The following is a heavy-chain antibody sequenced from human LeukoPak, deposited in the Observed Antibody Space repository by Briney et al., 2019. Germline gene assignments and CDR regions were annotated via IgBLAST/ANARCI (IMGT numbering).Heavy chain of an antibody. J-gene: IGHJ4*02. CDR3: ARRGDGGRSFDY. V-gene: IGHV3-53*01. CDR1: GFTVGSSY. CDR2: IYGGGNT. Sequence: GALRLSCAASGFTVGSSYMNWVRQAPGKGLEWVSLIYGGGNTYYADSVKGRFTISRDNSKNTLYLQMNSLRAEDTAVYYCARRGDGGRSFDYWAREPWSPSPQ. D-gene: IGHD4-23*01.